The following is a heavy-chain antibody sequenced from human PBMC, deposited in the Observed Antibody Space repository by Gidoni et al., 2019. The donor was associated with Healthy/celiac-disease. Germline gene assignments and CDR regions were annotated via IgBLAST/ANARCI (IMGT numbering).Heavy chain of an antibody. J-gene: IGHJ5*02. V-gene: IGHV3-48*03. CDR3: APHPDETGDYDSSGYYPAP. Sequence: EVHLVDSGGGLVQPGGSLRLSCAASGFPFSRYEMNWVRQAPGKGLEWVSYISSSGSTIYYADSVKGRFTISRDNAKNSLYLQMNSLRAEDTAVYYCAPHPDETGDYDSSGYYPAPWGQGTLVTVSS. CDR2: ISSSGSTI. D-gene: IGHD3-22*01. CDR1: GFPFSRYE.